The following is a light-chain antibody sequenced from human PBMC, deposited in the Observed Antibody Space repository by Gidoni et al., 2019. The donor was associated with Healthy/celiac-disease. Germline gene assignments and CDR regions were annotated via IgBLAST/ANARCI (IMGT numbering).Light chain of an antibody. J-gene: IGKJ1*01. Sequence: FVLTPSPATLSLYPGERATLSCRASQSVSSYLAWYQQKPGQAPRLLIYDASNRATGIPARCSGSGSGTDFTLTISSLEPEDFAVYYCQQRSNWWTFGQGTKVEIK. CDR3: QQRSNWWT. CDR2: DAS. CDR1: QSVSSY. V-gene: IGKV3-11*01.